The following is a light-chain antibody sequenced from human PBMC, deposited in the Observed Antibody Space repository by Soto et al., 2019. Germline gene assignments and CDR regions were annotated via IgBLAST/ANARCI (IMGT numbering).Light chain of an antibody. CDR2: STS. V-gene: IGKV3-20*01. Sequence: EIVLTQSPGTLSLSPGERATLSCRASQGVNDRYLGWYQQKAGQAPRLLIYSTSSRATGIPDRFSGSGYGTDFTLTISRLEHEGFAVYFCHQYYNSPHTFGRGTILEIK. CDR3: HQYYNSPHT. CDR1: QGVNDRY. J-gene: IGKJ2*01.